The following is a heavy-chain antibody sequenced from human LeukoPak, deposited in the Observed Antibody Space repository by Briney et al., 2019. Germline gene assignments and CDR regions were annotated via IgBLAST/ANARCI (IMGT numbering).Heavy chain of an antibody. J-gene: IGHJ6*02. CDR3: ARWGSSGWYPMDV. V-gene: IGHV3-74*01. Sequence: GGSLRLSCAASGFTFSTYWMHWVRQAPGKGLVWVSCINSDGSSPSYADSMKGRFTISRDNAKNTVYLQMNSLRAKHTAVYYCARWGSSGWYPMDVWGQGTTVTVSS. CDR1: GFTFSTYW. CDR2: INSDGSSP. D-gene: IGHD6-19*01.